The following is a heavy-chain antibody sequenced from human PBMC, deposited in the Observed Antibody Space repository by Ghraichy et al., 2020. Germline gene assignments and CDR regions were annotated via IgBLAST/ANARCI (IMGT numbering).Heavy chain of an antibody. J-gene: IGHJ6*02. D-gene: IGHD6-13*01. CDR1: GGSFSVYY. CDR3: ARRRRRIAAAKSYYYGMDV. V-gene: IGHV4-34*01. CDR2: ISHSGST. Sequence: QTLSLTCAVYGGSFSVYYWSWIRQPPGKGLEWIGEISHSGSTNYNPSLNSRVTISVDTSKNQFSLNLNSVTAADTAVYYCARRRRRIAAAKSYYYGMDVWGQGTTVTVSS.